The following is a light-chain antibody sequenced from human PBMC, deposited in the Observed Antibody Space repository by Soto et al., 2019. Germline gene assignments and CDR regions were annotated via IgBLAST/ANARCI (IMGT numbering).Light chain of an antibody. V-gene: IGLV1-51*01. CDR3: GTWDSSMSASV. CDR2: DND. J-gene: IGLJ3*02. CDR1: SSNIGNNN. Sequence: QSVLTQPPSVSASPGQKVTISCSGSSSNIGNNNVSWYQKFPGTAPKLLIYDNDERPSGIPDRFSGSKSGTSAALRITGLHHGDDADDYCGTWDSSMSASVFGGGTKLTVL.